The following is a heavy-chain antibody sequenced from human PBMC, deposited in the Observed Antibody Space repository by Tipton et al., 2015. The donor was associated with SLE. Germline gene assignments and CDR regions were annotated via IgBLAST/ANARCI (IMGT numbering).Heavy chain of an antibody. CDR3: ARLGRGGDLDYYYYMDV. J-gene: IGHJ6*03. CDR2: IYTSGST. Sequence: TLSLTCTVSGGSISSHYWRWIRQPPGQGLEWIGGIYTSGSTYYNPSLKSRVTISVDTSKNQFSLKLSSVTAADTAVYYCARLGRGGDLDYYYYMDVWGKGNTVTVSS. CDR1: GGSISSHY. D-gene: IGHD2-21*01. V-gene: IGHV4-4*08.